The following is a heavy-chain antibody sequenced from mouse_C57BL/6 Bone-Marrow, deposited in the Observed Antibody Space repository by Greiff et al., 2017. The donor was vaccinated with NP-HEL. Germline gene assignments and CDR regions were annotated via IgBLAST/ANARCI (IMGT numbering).Heavy chain of an antibody. V-gene: IGHV10-1*01. CDR2: IRSKSNNNAT. CDR1: GFSFNTYA. Sequence: EVQLVESGGGLVQPKGSLKLSCAASGFSFNTYAMNWVRQAPGKGLEWVARIRSKSNNNATYYAESVKDRFTISRDESESMLYLQMNSLKTADTAMYYCVRRGDSGPPWYFDVWGTGTTVTVSS. J-gene: IGHJ1*03. D-gene: IGHD2-13*01. CDR3: VRRGDSGPPWYFDV.